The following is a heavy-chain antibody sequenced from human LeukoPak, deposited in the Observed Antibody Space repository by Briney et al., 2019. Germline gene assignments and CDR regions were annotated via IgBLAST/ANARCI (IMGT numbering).Heavy chain of an antibody. CDR1: GFTFSSYS. CDR2: ISSSSSTI. D-gene: IGHD6-19*01. Sequence: PGGSLRLSCAASGFTFSSYSMNWVRQAPGKGLEWVSYISSSSSTIYYADSVKGRFTISRDNAKNSLYLQMNSLRAEDTAVYYCARFQSIAVAGLFDYWGQGTLVTVSS. V-gene: IGHV3-48*01. CDR3: ARFQSIAVAGLFDY. J-gene: IGHJ4*02.